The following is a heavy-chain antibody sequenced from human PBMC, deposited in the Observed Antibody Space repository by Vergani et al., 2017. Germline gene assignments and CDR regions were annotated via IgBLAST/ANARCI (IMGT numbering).Heavy chain of an antibody. CDR3: ARHLDGYSYPDL. J-gene: IGHJ2*01. V-gene: IGHV5-51*01. CDR2: IYPGDSDT. D-gene: IGHD5-24*01. CDR1: GYSFTNYW. Sequence: EVQLVQSGAEVKKPGESLKISCKGSGYSFTNYWIGWVRQMPGKGLEWMGIIYPGDSDTRYSPSFQGQVTISADKSISTAYLQWRSLMASDTAVSYCARHLDGYSYPDLWGRSTLVTVSS.